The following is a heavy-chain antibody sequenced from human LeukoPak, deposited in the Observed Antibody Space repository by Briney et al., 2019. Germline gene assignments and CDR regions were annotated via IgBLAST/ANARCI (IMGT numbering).Heavy chain of an antibody. CDR3: ARRWPHSSGYYLFDY. CDR2: IIPIFDST. V-gene: IGHV1-69*05. J-gene: IGHJ4*02. CDR1: GGTFSSHG. D-gene: IGHD3-22*01. Sequence: GASVKVSCKASGGTFSSHGLSWVRQAPGQGLEWMGGIIPIFDSTNYAQNFQGRVTITTDESTSTAYMELSSLRTDDTAVYYCARRWPHSSGYYLFDYWGQGTLVTVSS.